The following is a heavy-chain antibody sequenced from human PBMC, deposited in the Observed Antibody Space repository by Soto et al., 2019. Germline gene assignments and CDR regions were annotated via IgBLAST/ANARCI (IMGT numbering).Heavy chain of an antibody. D-gene: IGHD3-22*01. CDR3: ARGLYDSSGYYVYSFDY. V-gene: IGHV4-61*01. Sequence: QVQLQESGPGLVKPSETLSLTCTVSGGSVSSGSYYWSWIRQPPGKGLEWIGYIYYSGSTNYNPSLKSRVTISVDTSKNQFSLKLSSVTAADTAVYYCARGLYDSSGYYVYSFDYWGQGTLVTVSS. CDR1: GGSVSSGSYY. CDR2: IYYSGST. J-gene: IGHJ4*02.